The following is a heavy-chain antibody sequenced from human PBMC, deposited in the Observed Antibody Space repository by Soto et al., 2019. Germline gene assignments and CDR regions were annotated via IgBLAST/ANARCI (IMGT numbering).Heavy chain of an antibody. CDR2: IYYRGNT. Sequence: SETLSLTCTVSGGSIGTYYWSWIRKPPGKGLDCFVYIYYRGNTDYIPSLKSRVTISLDTPKNHFSLKLSSVIAADTAVYYCARHPGYYDILTGYTTYYFDYWGQGILVTVS. J-gene: IGHJ4*02. CDR3: ARHPGYYDILTGYTTYYFDY. CDR1: GGSIGTYY. D-gene: IGHD3-9*01. V-gene: IGHV4-59*08.